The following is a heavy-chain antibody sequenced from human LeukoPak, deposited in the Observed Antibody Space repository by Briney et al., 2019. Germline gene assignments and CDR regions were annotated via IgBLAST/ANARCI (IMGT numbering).Heavy chain of an antibody. Sequence: SETQSLTCTVSRGSISSGSYYWNWIRQPAGKGLEWIGRIYTSGSTYYNPSLKSRVTISVDTSKNQFSLKLSSVTAADTAVYYCAAPADMTTEALDYRGQGTLVTVSS. D-gene: IGHD4-11*01. J-gene: IGHJ4*02. CDR1: RGSISSGSYY. CDR3: AAPADMTTEALDY. CDR2: IYTSGST. V-gene: IGHV4-61*02.